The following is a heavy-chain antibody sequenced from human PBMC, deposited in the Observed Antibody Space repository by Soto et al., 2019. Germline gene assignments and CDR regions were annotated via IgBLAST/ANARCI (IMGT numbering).Heavy chain of an antibody. CDR2: IIPIFGTA. CDR1: GGTFSSYA. D-gene: IGHD5-18*01. CDR3: ARRGVTAMDFSYYYYGMDV. V-gene: IGHV1-69*06. J-gene: IGHJ6*02. Sequence: GASVKVSCKASGGTFSSYAISWVRQAPGQGLEWMGGIIPIFGTANHAQKFQGSVTITADKSTSTAYMELSSLRSEDTAVYYCARRGVTAMDFSYYYYGMDVWGQGTTVTVSS.